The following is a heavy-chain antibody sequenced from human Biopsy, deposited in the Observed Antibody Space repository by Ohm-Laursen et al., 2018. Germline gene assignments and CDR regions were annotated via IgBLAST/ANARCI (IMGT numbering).Heavy chain of an antibody. V-gene: IGHV1-2*02. CDR1: GYTFSGYY. CDR3: ARDGSAPGFPMSFVY. D-gene: IGHD3-10*02. Sequence: ASVKVSCKASGYTFSGYYIHWVRQAPGQGLEWMGWIDPNSGGTHYAQKFQGRVTMTRDTSISTPYMELNRLTSDDTAVYYCARDGSAPGFPMSFVYWGQGTLVTVSS. J-gene: IGHJ4*02. CDR2: IDPNSGGT.